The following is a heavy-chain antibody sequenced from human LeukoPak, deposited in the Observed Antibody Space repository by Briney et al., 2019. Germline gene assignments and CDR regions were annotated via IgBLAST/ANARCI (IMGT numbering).Heavy chain of an antibody. J-gene: IGHJ5*02. CDR3: VRASLQVVSRFDP. D-gene: IGHD2-15*01. CDR2: IRTTAEGAKYA. V-gene: IGHV3-21*05. CDR1: GFSFTDYP. Sequence: GGSLRLSCATSGFSFTDYPMNWVRQAPGKGLEWISNIRTTAEGAKYAYYADSVRGRFTISRDNAKNTLYLQMNSLRAEDTAVYYCVRASLQVVSRFDPWGQGTLVAVSS.